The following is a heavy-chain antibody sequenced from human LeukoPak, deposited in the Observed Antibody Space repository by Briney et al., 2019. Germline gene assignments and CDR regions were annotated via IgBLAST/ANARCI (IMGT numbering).Heavy chain of an antibody. V-gene: IGHV3-23*01. Sequence: GGSLRLSCAASGFTFSSYAMSWVRQAPGKGLEWVSTITAGGDNTFYADSVKGRFTISRDNSKNTLYLQMNSLRAEDTAVYYCAKRGYSSSWYALGYWGRGTLVTVSS. CDR1: GFTFSSYA. J-gene: IGHJ4*02. CDR3: AKRGYSSSWYALGY. CDR2: ITAGGDNT. D-gene: IGHD6-13*01.